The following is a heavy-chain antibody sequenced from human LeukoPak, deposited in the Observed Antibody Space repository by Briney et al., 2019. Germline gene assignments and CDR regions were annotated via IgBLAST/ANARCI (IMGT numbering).Heavy chain of an antibody. J-gene: IGHJ4*02. D-gene: IGHD3-3*01. Sequence: SETLSLTCTVSGGSISSGGYYWSWIRQHPGKGLEWIGYIYYSGSTNYNPSLKSRVTISVDTSKNQFSLKLSSVTAADTAVYYCARGGQFLTIFGVALDYWGQGTLVTVSS. V-gene: IGHV4-31*03. CDR1: GGSISSGGYY. CDR3: ARGGQFLTIFGVALDY. CDR2: IYYSGST.